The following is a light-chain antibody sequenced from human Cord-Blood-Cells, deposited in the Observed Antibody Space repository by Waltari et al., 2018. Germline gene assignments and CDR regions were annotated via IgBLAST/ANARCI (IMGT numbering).Light chain of an antibody. V-gene: IGKV3-20*01. J-gene: IGKJ5*01. CDR2: GAS. CDR3: QQYGSSPRIT. CDR1: QSVSSSY. Sequence: EIVLTQSPGTLPLSPGERATLSCRASQSVSSSYLAWYQQKPGQAPRLLIYGASSRATGIPDRFSGSGSGTDFTLTINRLEPEDFAVYYCQQYGSSPRITFGQGTRLEIK.